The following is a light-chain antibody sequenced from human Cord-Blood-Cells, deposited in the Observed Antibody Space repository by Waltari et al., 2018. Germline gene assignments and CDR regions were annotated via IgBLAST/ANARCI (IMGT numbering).Light chain of an antibody. J-gene: IGKJ1*01. CDR1: QSVSSN. CDR2: GAS. CDR3: QQYNNWPQT. V-gene: IGKV3-15*01. Sequence: ELVMTQSPATLSVSPGERDTLSCRASQSVSSNLAWYQQKPGQAPRLLIYGASTRATGIPARFSGSGSGTEFTLTISSLQSEDFAVYYCQQYNNWPQTFGQGTKVEIK.